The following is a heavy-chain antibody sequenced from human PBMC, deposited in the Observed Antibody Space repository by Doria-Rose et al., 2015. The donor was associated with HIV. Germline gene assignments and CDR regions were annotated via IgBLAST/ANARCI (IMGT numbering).Heavy chain of an antibody. CDR3: AKAPIIGPKYYFYMDV. V-gene: IGHV3-9*01. Sequence: VQLVQSGGGLVQPGRSLRLSCVGSGFSFESYAMHWVRLAPWEGLEWVAGNSWDSGAKGNADSVEGRFTISRDNAKKSAYLEMRSLRPEDTAFYYCAKAPIIGPKYYFYMDVWGKGTSVTVSS. J-gene: IGHJ6*03. CDR1: GFSFESYA. D-gene: IGHD3-3*01. CDR2: NSWDSGAK.